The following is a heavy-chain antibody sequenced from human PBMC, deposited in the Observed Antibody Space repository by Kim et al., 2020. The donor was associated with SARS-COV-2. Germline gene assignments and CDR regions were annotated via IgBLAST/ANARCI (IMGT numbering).Heavy chain of an antibody. Sequence: GGSLRLSCAASGFTFSDHYMDWVRQAPGKGLEWVGRTRNKANSYTTEYAASVKGRFTISRDDSKNSLYLQMNSLKTEDTAVYYCARGVTIFGVVGWFDPWGQGTLVTVSS. J-gene: IGHJ5*02. CDR3: ARGVTIFGVVGWFDP. CDR2: TRNKANSYTT. D-gene: IGHD3-3*01. CDR1: GFTFSDHY. V-gene: IGHV3-72*01.